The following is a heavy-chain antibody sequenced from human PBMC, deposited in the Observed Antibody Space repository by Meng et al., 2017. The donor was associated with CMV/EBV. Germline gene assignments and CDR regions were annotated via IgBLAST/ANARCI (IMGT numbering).Heavy chain of an antibody. CDR2: ISSSSSYI. D-gene: IGHD2-2*01. Sequence: ETLSLTCAVYGGSFSGYYWSWIRQPLGKGLEWVSSISSSSSYIYYADSVKGRFTISRDNAKNSLYLQMNSLRAEDTAVYYCARDRAADIVVVAFDWFDPWGQGTLVTVSS. V-gene: IGHV3-21*01. J-gene: IGHJ5*02. CDR1: GGSFSGYY. CDR3: ARDRAADIVVVAFDWFDP.